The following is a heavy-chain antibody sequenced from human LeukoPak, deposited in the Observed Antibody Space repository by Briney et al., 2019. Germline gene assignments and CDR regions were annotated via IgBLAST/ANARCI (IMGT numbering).Heavy chain of an antibody. V-gene: IGHV1-46*01. J-gene: IGHJ5*02. Sequence: ASVKVSCKASGYTFTSYYMHWVRQAPGQGLEWMGIINPSGGSTSYAQKFQGRVTMTRDMSTSTVYMELSSLRSEDTAVYYCARDQANVRVIPYNWFDPWGQGTLVTVSS. D-gene: IGHD3-16*02. CDR2: INPSGGST. CDR3: ARDQANVRVIPYNWFDP. CDR1: GYTFTSYY.